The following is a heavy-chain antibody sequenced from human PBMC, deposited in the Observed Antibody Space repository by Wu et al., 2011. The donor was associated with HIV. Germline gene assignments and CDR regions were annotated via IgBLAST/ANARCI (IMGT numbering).Heavy chain of an antibody. CDR2: INPSGVA. Sequence: EVKKPGASVKVSCKASGYTFTSYYMHWVRQAPGQGLEWMGRINPSGVAQTSPEVPGPSHHDQGQSTSTVYMELSSLRSDDTAVYYCARDRPPDGGYGHSYFFYGMDVWGQGTTVTVSS. V-gene: IGHV1-46*01. D-gene: IGHD3-10*01. CDR1: GYTFTSYY. J-gene: IGHJ6*02. CDR3: ARDRPPDGGYGHSYFFYGMDV.